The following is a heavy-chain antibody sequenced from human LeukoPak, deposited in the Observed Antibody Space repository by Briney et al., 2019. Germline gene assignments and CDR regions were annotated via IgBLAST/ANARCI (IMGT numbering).Heavy chain of an antibody. J-gene: IGHJ4*02. D-gene: IGHD2-2*01. Sequence: SQTLSLTCTVSGGSISSGSYYWSWIRQPAGKGLEWIGRIYTSGSTNYNPSLKSRVTISVDTSKNQFSLKLSSVTAADTAVYYCATYCSSTSCDPQFDYWGQGTLVTVSS. CDR1: GGSISSGSYY. V-gene: IGHV4-61*02. CDR2: IYTSGST. CDR3: ATYCSSTSCDPQFDY.